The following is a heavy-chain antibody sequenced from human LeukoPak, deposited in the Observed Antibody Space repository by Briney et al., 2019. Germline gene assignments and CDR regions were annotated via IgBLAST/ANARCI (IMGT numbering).Heavy chain of an antibody. Sequence: SQTLSLTCAISGDSVSTNRAAWSWIRHSPSRGLEWLARTYYRSKWYYNYAVSLRSRITINPDPSRNQFFLQVNSVTAEDTAVYYCARGSHESTWGWGQGTPVTVSS. CDR3: ARGSHESTWG. J-gene: IGHJ4*02. CDR2: TYYRSKWYY. V-gene: IGHV6-1*01. D-gene: IGHD2/OR15-2a*01. CDR1: GDSVSTNRAA.